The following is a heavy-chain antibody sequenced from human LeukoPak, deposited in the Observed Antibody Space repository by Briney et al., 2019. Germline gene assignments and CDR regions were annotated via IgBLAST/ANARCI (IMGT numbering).Heavy chain of an antibody. D-gene: IGHD4-17*01. V-gene: IGHV3-30*03. CDR2: ISYDGSNK. CDR3: ATDHGFHYGAYFDY. J-gene: IGHJ4*02. Sequence: GGSLRPSCAASGFTFSSFGMHWVRQAPGKGLEWVAVISYDGSNKYSADSVKGRFTISRDNSKNTLYLQMNSLRAEDTAVYYCATDHGFHYGAYFDYWGQGTLVTVSS. CDR1: GFTFSSFG.